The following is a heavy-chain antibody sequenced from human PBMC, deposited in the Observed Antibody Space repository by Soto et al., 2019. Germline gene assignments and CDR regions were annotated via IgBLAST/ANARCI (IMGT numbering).Heavy chain of an antibody. CDR2: IGTAGDT. CDR1: GFTFSSYD. J-gene: IGHJ4*02. Sequence: GGSLRLSCAASGFTFSSYDMHWVRQATGKGLEWVSAIGTAGDTYYPGSVKGRFTISRENAKNSLYLQMNSLRAEDTAVYYCARGVPGTGTTDYWGQGTLVTVSS. D-gene: IGHD1-1*01. V-gene: IGHV3-13*01. CDR3: ARGVPGTGTTDY.